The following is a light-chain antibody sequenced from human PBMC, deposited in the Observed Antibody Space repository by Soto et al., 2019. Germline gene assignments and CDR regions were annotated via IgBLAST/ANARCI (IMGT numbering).Light chain of an antibody. Sequence: QSVLTQPPSASGTPGQRVTLSCSGSSSNIETNTVSWYRQLPGTAPKLLIYTNNQRPSGVPDRFSGSKSGTSASLAISGLQSEGEADYYCAAWDDSLNGGVFGGGTKPTVL. CDR3: AAWDDSLNGGV. V-gene: IGLV1-44*01. J-gene: IGLJ3*02. CDR1: SSNIETNT. CDR2: TNN.